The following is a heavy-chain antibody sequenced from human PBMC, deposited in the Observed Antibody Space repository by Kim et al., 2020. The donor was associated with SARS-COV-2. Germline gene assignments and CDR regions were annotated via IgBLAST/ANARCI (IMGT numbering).Heavy chain of an antibody. V-gene: IGHV4-34*01. CDR3: ARARGRTYYYDSSGYYFVY. D-gene: IGHD3-22*01. Sequence: SETLSLTCAVYGGSFSGYYWSWIRQPPGKGLEWIGEINHSGSTNYNPSLKSRVTISVDTSKNQFSLKLSSVTAADTAVYYCARARGRTYYYDSSGYYFVYWGQGTLVTVSS. CDR2: INHSGST. J-gene: IGHJ4*02. CDR1: GGSFSGYY.